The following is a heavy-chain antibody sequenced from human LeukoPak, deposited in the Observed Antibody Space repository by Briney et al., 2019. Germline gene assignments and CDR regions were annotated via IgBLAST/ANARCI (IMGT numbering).Heavy chain of an antibody. CDR3: VRDTSGDSSGRPSLDY. CDR1: GFTFSNYG. D-gene: IGHD3-10*01. Sequence: AGGSLRLSCTASGFTFSNYGMHWVRQAPGKGLEWVANIWYDGINKYYADSVKGRFTISRDNSKNTLNLQMNSLRADDTAVYFCVRDTSGDSSGRPSLDYWGQGTLVTVSS. CDR2: IWYDGINK. V-gene: IGHV3-33*08. J-gene: IGHJ4*02.